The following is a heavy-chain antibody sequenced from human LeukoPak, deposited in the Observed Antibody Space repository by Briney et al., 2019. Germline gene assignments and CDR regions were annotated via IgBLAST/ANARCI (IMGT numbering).Heavy chain of an antibody. J-gene: IGHJ4*02. CDR2: ISSSSSYI. V-gene: IGHV3-21*01. CDR1: GFTFSSYS. D-gene: IGHD5-18*01. CDR3: ARLSHTAMVIDY. Sequence: VGSLRLSCAASGFTFSSYSMNWVRQAPGKGLEWVSSISSSSSYIYYADSVKGRFTISRDNAKNSLYLQMNSLRAEDTAVYYCARLSHTAMVIDYWGQGTLVTVSS.